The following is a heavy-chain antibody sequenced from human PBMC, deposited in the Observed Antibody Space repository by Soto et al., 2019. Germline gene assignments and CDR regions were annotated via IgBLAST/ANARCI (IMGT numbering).Heavy chain of an antibody. CDR2: IYISGST. CDR1: GGSIDNYY. D-gene: IGHD3-10*01. J-gene: IGHJ5*02. Sequence: QVQLQESGPGLVKPSETLSLTCTVSGGSIDNYYWSWIRQPAGKGLEWIGRIYISGSTNYNPALKSTVAMSVGTSTTQCSLKLSSVTAADTAVYYCARGLRRGVIVWFDPWGQGTLVTVSS. CDR3: ARGLRRGVIVWFDP. V-gene: IGHV4-4*07.